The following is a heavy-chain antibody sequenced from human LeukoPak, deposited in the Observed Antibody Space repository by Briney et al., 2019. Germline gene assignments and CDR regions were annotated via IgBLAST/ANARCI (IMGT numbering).Heavy chain of an antibody. CDR3: ATAHIVVVPAAMRYFDL. CDR2: FDPEDGET. CDR1: GYTLTELS. V-gene: IGHV1-24*01. D-gene: IGHD2-2*01. Sequence: GASVKVSCKVSGYTLTELSMHWVRQAPGKGLEWMGGFDPEDGETIYAQKFQGRVTMTEDTSTDTAYMELSSLRSEDTAVYYCATAHIVVVPAAMRYFDLWGRGTLVTVSS. J-gene: IGHJ2*01.